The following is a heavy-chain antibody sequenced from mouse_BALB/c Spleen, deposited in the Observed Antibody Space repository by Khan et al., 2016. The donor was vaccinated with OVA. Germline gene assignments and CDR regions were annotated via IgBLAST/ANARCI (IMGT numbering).Heavy chain of an antibody. J-gene: IGHJ2*01. Sequence: EVKVVESGGGLVRPGGSLKLSCAASGFSFSSYSMSWVRQTPEKRLEWVATISSGGSYTYYPDSVKGRFTISSDNAKNTLYLQLSSLKSEDTAMYYWKRHRGYYGSNPYFDYWGQGTTLTVSS. V-gene: IGHV5-6-4*01. CDR1: GFSFSSYS. CDR2: ISSGGSYT. D-gene: IGHD1-1*01. CDR3: KRHRGYYGSNPYFDY.